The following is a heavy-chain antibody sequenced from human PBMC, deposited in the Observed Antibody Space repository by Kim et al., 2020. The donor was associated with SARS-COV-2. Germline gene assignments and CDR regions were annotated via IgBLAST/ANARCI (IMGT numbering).Heavy chain of an antibody. CDR3: ASLGYSYGYGYYYGMDV. CDR1: GYSFTSYW. J-gene: IGHJ6*02. Sequence: GESLKISCKGSGYSFTSYWISWVHQMPGKGLEWMGRIDPSDSYTNYSPSFQGHVTISADKSISTAYLQWSSLKASDTAMYYCASLGYSYGYGYYYGMDVWGQGTTVTVSS. V-gene: IGHV5-10-1*01. CDR2: IDPSDSYT. D-gene: IGHD5-18*01.